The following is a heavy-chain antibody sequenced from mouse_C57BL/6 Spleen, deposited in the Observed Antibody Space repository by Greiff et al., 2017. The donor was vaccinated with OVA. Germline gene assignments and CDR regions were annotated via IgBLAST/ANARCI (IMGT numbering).Heavy chain of an antibody. CDR2: ISSGGSYT. Sequence: EVQRVESGGDLVKPGGSLKLSCAASGFTFSSYGMSWVRQTPDKRLEWVATISSGGSYTYYPDSVKGRFTISRDNAKNTLYLQMSSLKSEDTAMYYCARHEWEWFAYWGQGTLVTVSA. CDR3: ARHEWEWFAY. V-gene: IGHV5-6*01. CDR1: GFTFSSYG. D-gene: IGHD1-3*01. J-gene: IGHJ3*01.